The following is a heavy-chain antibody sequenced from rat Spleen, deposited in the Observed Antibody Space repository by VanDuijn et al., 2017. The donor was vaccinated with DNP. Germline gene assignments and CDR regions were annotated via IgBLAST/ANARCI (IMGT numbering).Heavy chain of an antibody. D-gene: IGHD1-11*01. CDR2: LSTGGDKS. V-gene: IGHV5S13*01. Sequence: EVQLVESGGALVQPGRSLKLSCAASGFTFSNYGMAWVRQAPTKGLEWVASLSTGGDKSAYRDSVKGRFTISRDNAKSTLYLQMDSLRSEDTATYYCATRGGDAWGQGTSVTVSS. CDR1: GFTFSNYG. CDR3: ATRGGDA. J-gene: IGHJ4*01.